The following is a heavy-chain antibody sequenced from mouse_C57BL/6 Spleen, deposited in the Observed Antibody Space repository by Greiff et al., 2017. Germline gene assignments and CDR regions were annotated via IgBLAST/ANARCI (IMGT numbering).Heavy chain of an antibody. D-gene: IGHD2-1*01. CDR2: ISNGGGST. J-gene: IGHJ4*01. V-gene: IGHV5-12*01. CDR1: GFTFSDSY. CDR3: ARQDGNYGHAKDY. Sequence: EVKVVESGGGLVQPGGSLKLSCAASGFTFSDSYMYWVRQTPEKRLEWVAYISNGGGSTYYSDTVKGRCTISRDNAKNTLYLQKSRLRSEDTAMYYCARQDGNYGHAKDYWGQGTSVTVSS.